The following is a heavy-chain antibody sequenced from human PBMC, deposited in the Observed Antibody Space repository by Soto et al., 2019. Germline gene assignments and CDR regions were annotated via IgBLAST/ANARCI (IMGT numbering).Heavy chain of an antibody. CDR2: INSDGSST. J-gene: IGHJ4*02. V-gene: IGHV3-74*01. CDR1: GFTFSSYW. CDR3: ARGGTDNTIPRGHDY. Sequence: PGGSLRLSCAASGFTFSSYWMHWVRQAPGKGLVWVSRINSDGSSTSYADSVKGRFTISRDNAKNTLYLQMNSLRAEDTAVYYCARGGTDNTIPRGHDYWGQGTLVTVSS. D-gene: IGHD1-1*01.